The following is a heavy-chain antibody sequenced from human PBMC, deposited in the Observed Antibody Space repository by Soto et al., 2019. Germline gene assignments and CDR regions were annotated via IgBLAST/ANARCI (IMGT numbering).Heavy chain of an antibody. CDR1: GGSINNNDYY. CDR3: ARMSYFYDQWYFDI. J-gene: IGHJ2*01. V-gene: IGHV4-30-4*01. CDR2: VYYSGSS. D-gene: IGHD3-22*01. Sequence: QLQESGPGLVKPSQTLSLTCSVSGGSINNNDYYWSWIRQTTGKGLEWIGYVYYSGSSDYIPSLKSRLSMSIDKSMNQFHLKLNSVTAADTATYFCARMSYFYDQWYFDIWGRGTLVTVSS.